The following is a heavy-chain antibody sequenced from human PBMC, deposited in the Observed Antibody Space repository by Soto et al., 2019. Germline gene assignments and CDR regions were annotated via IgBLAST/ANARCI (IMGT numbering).Heavy chain of an antibody. CDR3: VKGSDVARQELDY. CDR2: ISADGSDK. J-gene: IGHJ4*02. D-gene: IGHD3-3*01. V-gene: IGHV3-30*18. CDR1: GFSFSNFG. Sequence: QVQLVESGGGVVQPGRSLRLSCAASGFSFSNFGMHWVRQAPGKGLEWVAAISADGSDKYFSGSVKGRFTISRDNSKNTLFLQMNSLRVEDTAVYYCVKGSDVARQELDYWGQGTLGTVSS.